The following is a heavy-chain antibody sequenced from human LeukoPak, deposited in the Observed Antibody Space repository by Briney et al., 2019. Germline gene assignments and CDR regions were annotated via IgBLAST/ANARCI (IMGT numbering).Heavy chain of an antibody. CDR2: ISGSGGST. J-gene: IGHJ1*01. D-gene: IGHD3-16*01. CDR3: AKDDDWGRFNH. Sequence: GGSLRLSCAASGFTFSSYAMSWVRQAPGKGLEWVSAISGSGGSTYYADSVKGRFTISRDNSKNTLYLQMNSLRTEDTAMYYCAKDDDWGRFNHWGQGTLVTVSS. V-gene: IGHV3-23*01. CDR1: GFTFSSYA.